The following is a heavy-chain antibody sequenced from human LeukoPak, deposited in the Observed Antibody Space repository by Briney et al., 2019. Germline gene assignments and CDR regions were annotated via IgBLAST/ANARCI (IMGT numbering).Heavy chain of an antibody. Sequence: GVSLRLSCVSSGFTIGTAWMSWVRQAPGKGLEWLGHIKSEGEGATTDYAAPTKGRFAISRDDSKNMIYLQMSSLKIDDTAIYYCIAHFPYFYGFDVWGKGTTVTVSS. D-gene: IGHD3-3*02. CDR3: IAHFPYFYGFDV. V-gene: IGHV3-15*01. CDR1: GFTIGTAW. CDR2: IKSEGEGATT. J-gene: IGHJ6*04.